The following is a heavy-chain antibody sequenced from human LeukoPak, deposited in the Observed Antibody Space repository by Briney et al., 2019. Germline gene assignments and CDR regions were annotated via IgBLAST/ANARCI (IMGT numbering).Heavy chain of an antibody. CDR2: IYTSGST. V-gene: IGHV4-4*07. CDR3: AREMATFQFDP. D-gene: IGHD5-24*01. CDR1: GFTFSDYY. Sequence: GSLRLSCAASGFTFSDYYMSWIRQPAGKGLEWIGRIYTSGSTNYNPSLKSRVTISVDTSKNQFSLKLSSVTAADTAVYYCAREMATFQFDPWGQGTLVTVSS. J-gene: IGHJ5*02.